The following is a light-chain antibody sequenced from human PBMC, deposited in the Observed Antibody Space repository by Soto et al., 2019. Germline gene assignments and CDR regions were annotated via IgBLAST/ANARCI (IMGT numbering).Light chain of an antibody. CDR2: SNN. J-gene: IGLJ1*01. CDR3: AAWDASLGGFDV. Sequence: QSVLTQPPSASGTPGQRVTISCSVSRSSIGSNTVNWYQHLPGSAPKLLIYSNNHRPSGVPDRFSASKAGASASLAISGLQSEDEGDYYCAAWDASLGGFDVFGSGTKVTLL. CDR1: RSSIGSNT. V-gene: IGLV1-44*01.